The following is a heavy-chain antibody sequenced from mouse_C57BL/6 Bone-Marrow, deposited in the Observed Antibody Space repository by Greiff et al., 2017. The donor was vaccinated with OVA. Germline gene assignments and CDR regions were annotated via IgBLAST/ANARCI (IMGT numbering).Heavy chain of an antibody. CDR3: ARIYYYGSSSSY. J-gene: IGHJ2*01. CDR1: GYTFTSYW. D-gene: IGHD1-1*01. Sequence: QVQLKQPGAEPVKPGASVKLSCKASGYTFTSYWMQWVKQRPGQGLEWIGEIDPSDSYTNYNQKFKGKATLTVDTSSSTAYMQLSSLTSEDSAVYYCARIYYYGSSSSYWGQGTTLTVSS. V-gene: IGHV1-50*01. CDR2: IDPSDSYT.